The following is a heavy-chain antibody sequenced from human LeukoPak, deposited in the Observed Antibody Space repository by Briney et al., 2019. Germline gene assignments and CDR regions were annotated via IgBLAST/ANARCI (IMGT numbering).Heavy chain of an antibody. CDR2: IYYSGST. J-gene: IGHJ4*02. D-gene: IGHD2-15*01. CDR1: GGSISSSSYY. V-gene: IGHV4-39*01. Sequence: SETLSLTCTVSGGSISSSSYYWGWIRQPPGKGLEWIASIYYSGSTSYNPSLKSRVTIPVDTSKNQFSLKLSSVTAADTAVYHCARHATIATLHDYVDYWGQGTLVTVSS. CDR3: ARHATIATLHDYVDY.